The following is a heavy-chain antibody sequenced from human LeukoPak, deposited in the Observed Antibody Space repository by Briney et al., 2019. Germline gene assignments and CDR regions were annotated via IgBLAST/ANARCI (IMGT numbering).Heavy chain of an antibody. J-gene: IGHJ4*02. CDR3: ARVAAGGFDY. CDR1: GYSISSGYY. Sequence: SETPSLTCTVSGYSISSGYYWGWIRQPPGKGLEWIGSIYHSGSTYYNPSLKSRVTISVDTSKNQFSLKLSSVTAADTAVYYCARVAAGGFDYWGQGTLVTVSS. D-gene: IGHD6-13*01. CDR2: IYHSGST. V-gene: IGHV4-38-2*02.